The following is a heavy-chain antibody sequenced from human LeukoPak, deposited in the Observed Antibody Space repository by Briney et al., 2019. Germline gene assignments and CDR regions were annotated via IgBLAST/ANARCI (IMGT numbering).Heavy chain of an antibody. Sequence: PSETLSLTCAVYGGSFSGYYWSWIRQPPGKGLEWIGEINHSGGTNYNPSLKSRVTISVDTSKNQLSLKLSSVTAADTAVYYCARSITMVRGVIPQHFDYWGQGTLVTVSS. D-gene: IGHD3-10*01. V-gene: IGHV4-34*01. CDR3: ARSITMVRGVIPQHFDY. J-gene: IGHJ4*02. CDR2: INHSGGT. CDR1: GGSFSGYY.